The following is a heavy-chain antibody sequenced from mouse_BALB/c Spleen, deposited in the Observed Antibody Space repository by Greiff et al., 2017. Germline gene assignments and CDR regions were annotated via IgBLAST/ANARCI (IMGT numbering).Heavy chain of an antibody. CDR3: ARMGLSYYFDY. J-gene: IGHJ2*01. Sequence: QVTLKVSGPGILQPSQTLSLTCSFSGFSLSTYGIGVGWIRQPSGKGLEWLAHIWWNDNKYYNTALKSRLTISKDTSNNQVFLKIASVDTADTATYYCARMGLSYYFDYWGQGTTLTVSS. CDR2: IWWNDNK. CDR1: GFSLSTYGIG. D-gene: IGHD3-3*01. V-gene: IGHV8-11*01.